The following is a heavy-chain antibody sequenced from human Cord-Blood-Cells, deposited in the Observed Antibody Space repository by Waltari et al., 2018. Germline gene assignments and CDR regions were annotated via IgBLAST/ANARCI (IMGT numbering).Heavy chain of an antibody. CDR1: GYTFTGYY. Sequence: QVQLVQSGAEVKKPGASVKVSCKASGYTFTGYYMPRVRQAPGQGLEWMGWINPNSGGTNYAQKFQGWVTMTRDTSISTAYMELSRLRSDDTAVYYCARGLRYNWNYDAFDIWGQGTMVTVSS. CDR2: INPNSGGT. CDR3: ARGLRYNWNYDAFDI. D-gene: IGHD1-7*01. V-gene: IGHV1-2*04. J-gene: IGHJ3*02.